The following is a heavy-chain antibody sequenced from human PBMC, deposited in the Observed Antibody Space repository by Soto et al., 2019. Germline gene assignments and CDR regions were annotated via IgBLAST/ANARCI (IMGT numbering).Heavy chain of an antibody. CDR3: AADLWLGPRRWEDYYYGMDV. J-gene: IGHJ6*02. CDR1: GFTLTISL. V-gene: IGHV1-58*01. CDR2: IVVGSGNT. Sequence: NVACKASGFTLTISLVQWGRQARRQHLEWIGWIVVGSGNTNYAQKFEERVTITRDMSKSTVYMELSSLRSEDTAVYYCAADLWLGPRRWEDYYYGMDVWGQGTTVTVSS. D-gene: IGHD1-26*01.